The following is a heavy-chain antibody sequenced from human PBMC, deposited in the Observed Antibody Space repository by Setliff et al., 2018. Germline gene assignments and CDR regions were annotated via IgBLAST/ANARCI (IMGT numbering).Heavy chain of an antibody. Sequence: EGSLRLSCAASGFTFSSYAMSWVRQAPGKGLEWVSAISGSGGSTYYADSVKGRFTISRDNSKNTLYLQMNSLRAEDTAVYYCAKDFRDLGYSDYWGQGTLVTVSS. CDR1: GFTFSSYA. CDR2: ISGSGGST. V-gene: IGHV3-23*01. CDR3: AKDFRDLGYSDY. J-gene: IGHJ4*02.